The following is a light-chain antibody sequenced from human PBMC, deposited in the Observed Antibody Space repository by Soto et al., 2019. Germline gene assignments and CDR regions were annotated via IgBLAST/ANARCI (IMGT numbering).Light chain of an antibody. J-gene: IGKJ1*01. V-gene: IGKV1-5*03. Sequence: DIQMTQSPSTLSASVGDRVTITCRASQNINNWLAWYQQKPGKAPNLLIYKASSLESGAPSRFSGSGSGTEFTLTITSLQPDDFATYYCHQYNSYPWTFGQGTKVEI. CDR3: HQYNSYPWT. CDR1: QNINNW. CDR2: KAS.